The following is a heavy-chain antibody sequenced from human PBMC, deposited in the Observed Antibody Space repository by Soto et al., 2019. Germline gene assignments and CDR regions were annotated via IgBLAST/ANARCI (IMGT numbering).Heavy chain of an antibody. D-gene: IGHD3-22*01. Sequence: EVQLLESGGHLIQPGESLRLSCAASGFSFSGYTMNWVRQAQGKGLEWIAGINGGGGTTYYADSVKGRFTISRDDSKNILNQQKNRPRAEDTAIYCWANDRHPDGSGTCDYWGRGTLVTVSS. V-gene: IGHV3-23*01. CDR1: GFSFSGYT. J-gene: IGHJ4*02. CDR3: ANDRHPDGSGTCDY. CDR2: INGGGGTT.